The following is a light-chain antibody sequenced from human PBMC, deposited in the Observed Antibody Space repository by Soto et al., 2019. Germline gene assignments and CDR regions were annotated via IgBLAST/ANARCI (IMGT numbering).Light chain of an antibody. CDR1: SSDVGGYNY. J-gene: IGLJ1*01. CDR3: TSYTITSKV. CDR2: EVS. Sequence: QSALTQPASVSGSPGQSITISCTGTSSDVGGYNYVSWYQQHPGKAPKLMIYEVSNRPSGVSNRFSGSKSGNTASLTISGLQTEDEADYYCTSYTITSKVFGTGTKLTVL. V-gene: IGLV2-14*01.